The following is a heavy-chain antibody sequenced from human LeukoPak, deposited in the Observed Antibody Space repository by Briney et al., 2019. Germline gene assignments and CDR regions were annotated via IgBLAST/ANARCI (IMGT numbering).Heavy chain of an antibody. CDR1: GFTVSSNY. J-gene: IGHJ4*02. D-gene: IGHD4-17*01. CDR3: VGATGFGY. Sequence: PGGSLRLSCAVSGFTVSSNYMSWVRQAPGKGLEWVSVIHSGGSTYYANPVKDRFTFSRDSSKNTVYLQMNSLRAEDTAVYYCVGATGFGYWGQGTLVTVSS. CDR2: IHSGGST. V-gene: IGHV3-66*01.